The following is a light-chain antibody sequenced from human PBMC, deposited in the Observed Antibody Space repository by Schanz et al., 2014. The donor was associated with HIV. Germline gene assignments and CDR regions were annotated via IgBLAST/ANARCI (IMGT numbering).Light chain of an antibody. CDR3: ISYTRDTVL. J-gene: IGLJ2*01. V-gene: IGLV2-18*02. CDR1: SSDVGSYNR. Sequence: QSALTQPPSVSGSPGQSVTISCTGTSSDVGSYNRVSWYQQPPGTAPKLMIYDVSNRPSGVSNRFSGSKSGNTASLTISGLQPEDEADYYCISYTRDTVLFGGGTKLTVL. CDR2: DVS.